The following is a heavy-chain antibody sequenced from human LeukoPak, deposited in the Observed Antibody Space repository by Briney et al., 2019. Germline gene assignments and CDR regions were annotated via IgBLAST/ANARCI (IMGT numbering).Heavy chain of an antibody. CDR1: GYTFTGYY. Sequence: ASVKVSCKASGYTFTGYYMHWVRQAPGQGLEWVGWINPNSGGTNYAQKFQGRVTMTRDTSISTAYMELSRLRSDDTAVYYRARIGNYYDSSGHYDSRDYWGQGTLVTVSS. CDR3: ARIGNYYDSSGHYDSRDY. D-gene: IGHD3-22*01. CDR2: INPNSGGT. J-gene: IGHJ4*02. V-gene: IGHV1-2*02.